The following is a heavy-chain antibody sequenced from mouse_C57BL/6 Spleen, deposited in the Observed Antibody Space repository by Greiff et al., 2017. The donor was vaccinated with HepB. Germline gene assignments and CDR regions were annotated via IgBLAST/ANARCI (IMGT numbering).Heavy chain of an antibody. Sequence: QVQLKESGPELVKPGASVKISCKASGYAFSSSWMNWVKQRPGKGLEWIGRIYPGDGDTNYNGKFKGKATLTADKSSSTAYMQLSSLTSEDSAVYFYARGSSPWFAYWGQGTLVTVSA. CDR2: IYPGDGDT. D-gene: IGHD1-1*01. J-gene: IGHJ3*01. CDR3: ARGSSPWFAY. CDR1: GYAFSSSW. V-gene: IGHV1-82*01.